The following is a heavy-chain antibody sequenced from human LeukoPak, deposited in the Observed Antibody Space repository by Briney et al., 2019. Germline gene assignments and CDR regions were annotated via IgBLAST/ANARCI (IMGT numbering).Heavy chain of an antibody. CDR2: VNGDGRST. CDR1: GFTFSSYW. D-gene: IGHD3-10*01. J-gene: IGHJ4*02. Sequence: PGGSLRLSCAASGFTFSSYWMHWVRQTPGKGLVWVSRVNGDGRSTNYADSVKGRFTISRDNAKNTLFLQMNSLRAEDTAVYYCASRGSVARFDYWGQGTLVTVSS. V-gene: IGHV3-74*01. CDR3: ASRGSVARFDY.